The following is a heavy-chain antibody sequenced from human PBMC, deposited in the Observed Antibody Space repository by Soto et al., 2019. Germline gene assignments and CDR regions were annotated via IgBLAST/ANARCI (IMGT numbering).Heavy chain of an antibody. Sequence: QITLKESGPTLVKPTQTITLTCTFSGFSLTTRGVGVGWIRQPPGKALECLALIYWDDDKRYSSSLQSRLYITKDTSKNQVVMTLTNVDPVDTATYYCAHIPNYYQYDWFDPWGQGTLVSVSS. V-gene: IGHV2-5*02. D-gene: IGHD3-16*01. CDR2: IYWDDDK. J-gene: IGHJ5*02. CDR3: AHIPNYYQYDWFDP. CDR1: GFSLTTRGVG.